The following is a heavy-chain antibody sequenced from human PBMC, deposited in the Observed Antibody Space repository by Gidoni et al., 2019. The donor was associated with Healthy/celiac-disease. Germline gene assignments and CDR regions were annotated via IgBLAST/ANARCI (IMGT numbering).Heavy chain of an antibody. Sequence: QVQLQESGPGLVKPSQTLSLTCTVSGGSISRGGSYWSWIRHHPGKGLEWIGYIYYFGSTYSNPSRKSRVTISVDTSKNQFSLKLSSVTAADTAVYYCARGVDCGGDCYIGGQYFDYWGQGTLVTVSS. CDR3: ARGVDCGGDCYIGGQYFDY. CDR2: IYYFGST. D-gene: IGHD2-21*02. V-gene: IGHV4-31*03. CDR1: GGSISRGGSY. J-gene: IGHJ4*02.